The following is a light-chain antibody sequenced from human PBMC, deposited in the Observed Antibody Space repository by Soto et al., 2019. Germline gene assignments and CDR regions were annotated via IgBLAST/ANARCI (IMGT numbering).Light chain of an antibody. CDR1: QSVLYSSNNKNY. J-gene: IGKJ1*01. CDR2: WAS. Sequence: DIVMTQSPDSLAVSLGERATINCKSSQSVLYSSNNKNYLAWYQQKPGQPPKLLIYWASTRESGVPDRFSGSGSGTDFTLTISRLQAEDVAVYHCQQYYNVPRTFGQGTKVEIK. CDR3: QQYYNVPRT. V-gene: IGKV4-1*01.